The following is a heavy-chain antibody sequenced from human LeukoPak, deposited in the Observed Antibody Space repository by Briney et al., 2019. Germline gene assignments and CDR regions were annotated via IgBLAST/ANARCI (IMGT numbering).Heavy chain of an antibody. Sequence: PGGSLRLSCAAPGLTFSSYEMNWVRQAPGKGLEWVAIISYDGSSKYYADSVKGRFTISRDNSKNTLYLQMNSLRAEDTAVYSCARQLKGGHGDSPVGYWGQGTLVTVSS. CDR1: GLTFSSYE. V-gene: IGHV3-30*03. J-gene: IGHJ4*02. D-gene: IGHD4-17*01. CDR3: ARQLKGGHGDSPVGY. CDR2: ISYDGSSK.